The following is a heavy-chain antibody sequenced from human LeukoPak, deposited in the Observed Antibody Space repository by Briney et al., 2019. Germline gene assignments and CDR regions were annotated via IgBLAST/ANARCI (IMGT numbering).Heavy chain of an antibody. CDR2: IYDSGST. Sequence: KPSETLSLTCTVSGGSISSYYWSWIRQPPGKGLEWIGYIYDSGSTNYNPSLKSRVTISVDTSKNQFSLKLSSVTAADPAVYYCARGGSGYDSFYYYGMDVWGQGTTVTVSS. CDR1: GGSISSYY. V-gene: IGHV4-59*01. CDR3: ARGGSGYDSFYYYGMDV. J-gene: IGHJ6*02. D-gene: IGHD5-12*01.